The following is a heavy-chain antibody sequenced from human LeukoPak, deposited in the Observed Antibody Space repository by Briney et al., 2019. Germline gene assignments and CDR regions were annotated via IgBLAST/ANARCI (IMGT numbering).Heavy chain of an antibody. CDR1: GFTFSSYW. CDR2: INQDGSEK. Sequence: PGGSLRLPCAASGFTFSSYWVTWVRQAPGKGLGWVANINQDGSEKYYVDSVKGRFTISRDNAKNSLSLQMNSLTVEDTAVYYCARVLTGIAAAGTDAFDVWGQGTMVTVS. V-gene: IGHV3-7*05. J-gene: IGHJ3*01. CDR3: ARVLTGIAAAGTDAFDV. D-gene: IGHD6-13*01.